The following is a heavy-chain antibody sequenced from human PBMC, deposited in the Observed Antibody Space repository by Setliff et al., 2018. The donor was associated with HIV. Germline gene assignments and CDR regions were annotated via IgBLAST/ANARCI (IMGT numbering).Heavy chain of an antibody. CDR3: ARQGGYSGYGFYYYYYYMDV. D-gene: IGHD5-12*01. V-gene: IGHV4-38-2*01. CDR2: IYYSGGT. Sequence: KTSETLSLTCAVSGYSISSGYYWGWIRQPPGKGLEWIGSIYYSGGTYYNPSLKSRVTISADTSKNQFSLKLSSVTAADTAVYYCARQGGYSGYGFYYYYYYMDVWGKGTTVTVSS. J-gene: IGHJ6*03. CDR1: GYSISSGYY.